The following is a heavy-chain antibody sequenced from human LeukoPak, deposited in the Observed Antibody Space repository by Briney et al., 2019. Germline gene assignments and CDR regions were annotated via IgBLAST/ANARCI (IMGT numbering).Heavy chain of an antibody. Sequence: GGSLRLSCAASGFTFSDYYMSWIRQAPGKGLEWVSYISSSGSTIYYADSVKGRFTISSDNAKNSLYLQMNSLRAEDTAVYYCARDTRRVVVAYRDAFDIWGQGTMVTVSS. J-gene: IGHJ3*02. CDR2: ISSSGSTI. V-gene: IGHV3-11*04. CDR1: GFTFSDYY. CDR3: ARDTRRVVVAYRDAFDI. D-gene: IGHD2-15*01.